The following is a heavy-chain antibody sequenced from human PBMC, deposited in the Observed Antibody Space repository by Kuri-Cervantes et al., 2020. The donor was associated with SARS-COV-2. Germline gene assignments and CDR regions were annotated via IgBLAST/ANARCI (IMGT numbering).Heavy chain of an antibody. Sequence: GGSLRLSCAASGFTFSSYWMHWVRQAPGKGLVWVSRINSDGSSTSYADSVKGRFTISRDNAKNSLFLQMNSLRAEDTAVYYCGRDQGTTLTDYWGQGTLVTVSS. J-gene: IGHJ4*02. CDR1: GFTFSSYW. D-gene: IGHD1-14*01. V-gene: IGHV3-74*01. CDR2: INSDGSST. CDR3: GRDQGTTLTDY.